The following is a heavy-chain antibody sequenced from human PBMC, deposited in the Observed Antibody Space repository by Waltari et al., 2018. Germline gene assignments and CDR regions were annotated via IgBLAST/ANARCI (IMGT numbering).Heavy chain of an antibody. Sequence: QVQLQESGPGLVKPSETLSLTCAVSGYSISSGYYWGWIRQPPGKGLEWIGSIYHSGSTYYNPSLQGRVTISVDTSKNQFSLKLSSVTAADTAVYYCAREGPRFLEWLRPGLTRYFDYWGQGTLVTVSS. CDR1: GYSISSGYY. CDR3: AREGPRFLEWLRPGLTRYFDY. D-gene: IGHD3-3*01. V-gene: IGHV4-38-2*02. J-gene: IGHJ4*02. CDR2: IYHSGST.